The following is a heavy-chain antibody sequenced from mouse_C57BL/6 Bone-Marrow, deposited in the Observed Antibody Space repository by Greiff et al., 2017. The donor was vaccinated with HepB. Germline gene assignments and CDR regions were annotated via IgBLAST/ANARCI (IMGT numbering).Heavy chain of an antibody. D-gene: IGHD2-2*01. CDR3: VRQRRGLDFDV. Sequence: EVHLVESGGGLVQPKGSLKLSCAASGFSFNTYAMNWVRQAPGKGLEWVARIRSKSNNYATYYADSVKDRFTISRDDSESMLYLQMNNLKTEDTAMYYCVRQRRGLDFDVWGTGTTVTVSS. CDR2: IRSKSNNYAT. J-gene: IGHJ1*03. V-gene: IGHV10-1*01. CDR1: GFSFNTYA.